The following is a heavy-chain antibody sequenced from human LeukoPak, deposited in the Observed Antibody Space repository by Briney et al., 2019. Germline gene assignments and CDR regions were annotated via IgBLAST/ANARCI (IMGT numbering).Heavy chain of an antibody. CDR2: ISAYNGNT. Sequence: ASVKVSCKASGYTFTCYYMHWVRQAPGQGLEWMGWISAYNGNTNYAQKLQGRVTMTTDTSTSTAYMELRSLRSDDTAVYYCARAEMILRFLEWPTIMAFDIWGQGTMVTVSS. CDR1: GYTFTCYY. J-gene: IGHJ3*02. V-gene: IGHV1-18*04. CDR3: ARAEMILRFLEWPTIMAFDI. D-gene: IGHD3-3*01.